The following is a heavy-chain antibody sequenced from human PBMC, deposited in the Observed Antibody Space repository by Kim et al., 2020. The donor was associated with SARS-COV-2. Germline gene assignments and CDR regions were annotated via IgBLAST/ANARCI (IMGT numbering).Heavy chain of an antibody. Sequence: IYYADSVKGRFTISRDNAKNSLYLQMNSLRAEDTAVYYCAWGSYRSLFDYWGQGTLVTVSS. CDR3: AWGSYRSLFDY. CDR2: I. V-gene: IGHV3-11*04. D-gene: IGHD3-16*02. J-gene: IGHJ4*02.